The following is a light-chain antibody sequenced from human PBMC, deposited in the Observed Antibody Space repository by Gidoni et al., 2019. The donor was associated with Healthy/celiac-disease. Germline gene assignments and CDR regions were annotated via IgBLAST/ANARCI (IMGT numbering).Light chain of an antibody. CDR2: AES. V-gene: IGKV1-39*01. Sequence: DIQMNQSPSSLSASVGDRVTITCRASQSISSYLNWYQQKPGKAPKLLIYAESSLQSGVTSRFSGSGSGTDFTLTISSLQPEDFATYYCQQSYSTLLTFGGXTKVEIK. CDR3: QQSYSTLLT. J-gene: IGKJ4*01. CDR1: QSISSY.